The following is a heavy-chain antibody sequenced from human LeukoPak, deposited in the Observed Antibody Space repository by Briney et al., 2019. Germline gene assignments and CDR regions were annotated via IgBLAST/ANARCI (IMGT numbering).Heavy chain of an antibody. CDR1: GFTFSSYS. J-gene: IGHJ5*02. CDR2: ISSSSSYI. CDR3: ARDAGEDYSSSWYWYNWFDP. V-gene: IGHV3-21*01. D-gene: IGHD6-13*01. Sequence: GGSLRLSCAASGFTFSSYSMNWVRQAPGKGLEWVSSISSSSSYIYYADSVKGRFTISRDNAKNSLYLQMNSLRAEDTAVYYCARDAGEDYSSSWYWYNWFDPWGQGTLVTVSS.